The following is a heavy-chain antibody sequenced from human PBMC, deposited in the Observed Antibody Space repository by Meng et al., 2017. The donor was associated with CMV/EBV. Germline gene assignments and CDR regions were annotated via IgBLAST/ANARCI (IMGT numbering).Heavy chain of an antibody. Sequence: QVQLVQAWDEVTKPGSSVKVSCKAAGGTFSSYAISWVRQAPGQGLEWMGGIIPIFGTANYAQKFQGRVTITADESTSTAYMELSSLRSEDTAVYYCARMPRDGYNYIDYWGQGTLVTVSS. CDR3: ARMPRDGYNYIDY. V-gene: IGHV1-69*12. J-gene: IGHJ4*02. CDR1: GGTFSSYA. CDR2: IIPIFGTA. D-gene: IGHD5-24*01.